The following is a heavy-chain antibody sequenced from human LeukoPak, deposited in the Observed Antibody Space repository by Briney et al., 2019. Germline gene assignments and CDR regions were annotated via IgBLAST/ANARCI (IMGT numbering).Heavy chain of an antibody. CDR3: ARAASGESALLSRGNYSHYGMDV. Sequence: GGALRLSCAASGFTFSSYAMHGVRQAPGKGLEWVAVISYEGSNKYYADSVKGRFTISRDNSKNTLYLQMNSLRAEDTAVYYCARAASGESALLSRGNYSHYGMDVWGQGTTVTVSS. V-gene: IGHV3-30-3*01. D-gene: IGHD1-14*01. CDR2: ISYEGSNK. CDR1: GFTFSSYA. J-gene: IGHJ6*02.